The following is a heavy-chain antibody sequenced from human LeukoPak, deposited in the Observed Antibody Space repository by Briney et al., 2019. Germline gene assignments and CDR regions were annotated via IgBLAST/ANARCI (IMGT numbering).Heavy chain of an antibody. J-gene: IGHJ4*02. CDR3: ANAIVATKGFDY. D-gene: IGHD5-12*01. V-gene: IGHV3-23*01. CDR1: GFTFSNYA. CDR2: ISGSDHRT. Sequence: GGSLRLSCAVSGFTFSNYAMSWVRQAPGQGLEWVSAISGSDHRTYYADAVKGRFTISRDNSKNTLYLQMSSLRAEDTALYYCANAIVATKGFDYWGQGTLVTVSS.